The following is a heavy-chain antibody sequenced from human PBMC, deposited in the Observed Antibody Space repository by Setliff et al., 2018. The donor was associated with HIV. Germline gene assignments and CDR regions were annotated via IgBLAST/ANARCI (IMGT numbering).Heavy chain of an antibody. CDR1: GFTFGSYE. Sequence: RLSCAVSGFTFGSYEMSWVRQAPGKGLEWISYINSRGDSDHYADSVKGRFTISRDNAKSSLSLQMHNLRAEDTATYYCARNWDFYNSGSLVFDYWGQGTLVTVSS. CDR3: ARNWDFYNSGSLVFDY. D-gene: IGHD3-10*01. V-gene: IGHV3-48*03. J-gene: IGHJ4*02. CDR2: INSRGDSD.